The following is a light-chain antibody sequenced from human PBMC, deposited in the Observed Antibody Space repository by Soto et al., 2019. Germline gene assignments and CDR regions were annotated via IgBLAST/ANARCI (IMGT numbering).Light chain of an antibody. J-gene: IGLJ3*02. Sequence: QSLLTQPPSLSGTPGQTVTISCFGSRSNIGSSIVHWYQQLPGAAPKHLIYMNNQRPSGIPDRFSGSKSGTSASLVISGLRSEDEADYFCVAWDDNLSARVFGGGTKLTVL. V-gene: IGLV1-47*01. CDR2: MNN. CDR1: RSNIGSSI. CDR3: VAWDDNLSARV.